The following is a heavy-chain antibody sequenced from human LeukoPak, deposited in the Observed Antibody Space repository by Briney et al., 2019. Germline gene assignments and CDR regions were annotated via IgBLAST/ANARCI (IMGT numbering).Heavy chain of an antibody. CDR2: ISGSGGST. CDR1: GFTFSSYA. D-gene: IGHD1-26*01. J-gene: IGHJ4*02. CDR3: AKGSRGSGSYYPFDY. Sequence: GGSLRLSCAASGFTFSSYAMSWVRQAPGKGLEWVSAISGSGGSTYYADSVKGRFTISRDNSKNTLYLQMNSLRAEDTAVYYCAKGSRGSGSYYPFDYWGQGTLVTVSS. V-gene: IGHV3-23*01.